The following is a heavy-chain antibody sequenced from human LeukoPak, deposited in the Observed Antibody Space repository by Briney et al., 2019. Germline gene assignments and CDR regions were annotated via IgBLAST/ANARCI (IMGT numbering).Heavy chain of an antibody. J-gene: IGHJ4*02. CDR1: GGSVSSGSYY. CDR2: IYYSGST. D-gene: IGHD1/OR15-1a*01. V-gene: IGHV4-61*01. CDR3: ASGITGTSYFDY. Sequence: SETLSLTCTVSGGSVSSGSYYWSWIRQPPGKGLEWIGYIYYSGSTNYNPFLKSRVTISVDTSKNQFSLKLSSVTAADTAVYYCASGITGTSYFDYWGQGTLVTVSS.